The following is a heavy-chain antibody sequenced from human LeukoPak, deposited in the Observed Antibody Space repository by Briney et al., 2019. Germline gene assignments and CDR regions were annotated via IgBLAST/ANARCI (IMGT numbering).Heavy chain of an antibody. CDR3: AKDPDTAMVFDY. Sequence: WGSLRLSCAASGFTFSSYGMHWVRQAPGKGLEWVAFIRYDGSNKYYADSVKGRFTISRDNSKNTLYLQMNSLRAEDTAVYYCAKDPDTAMVFDYWGQGTLVTVSS. CDR2: IRYDGSNK. J-gene: IGHJ4*02. CDR1: GFTFSSYG. V-gene: IGHV3-30*02. D-gene: IGHD5-18*01.